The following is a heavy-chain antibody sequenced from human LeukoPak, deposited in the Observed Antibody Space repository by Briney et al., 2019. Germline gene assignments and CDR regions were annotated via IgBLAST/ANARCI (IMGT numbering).Heavy chain of an antibody. CDR3: ARDLGIAAAGIRYFQH. J-gene: IGHJ1*01. D-gene: IGHD6-13*01. V-gene: IGHV3-23*01. CDR2: ISGSGGST. Sequence: GGSLRLSCAASGFTFSSYAMSWVRQAPGKGLEWVSAISGSGGSTYYADSVKGRFTISRDNSKNTLYLQMNSLRAEDTAVYYCARDLGIAAAGIRYFQHWGQGTLVTVSS. CDR1: GFTFSSYA.